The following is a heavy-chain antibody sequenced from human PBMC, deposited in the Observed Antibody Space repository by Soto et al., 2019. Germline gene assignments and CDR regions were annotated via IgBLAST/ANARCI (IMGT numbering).Heavy chain of an antibody. D-gene: IGHD5-12*01. J-gene: IGHJ3*02. CDR2: IYHSGST. CDR3: AGWREHGYSGYESQNDDAFDI. V-gene: IGHV4-4*02. Sequence: QVQLQESGPGLVKPSGTLSLTCAVSGGSISSSNWWSWVRQPPGKGLEWIGEIYHSGSTNYNPSRKSRVTISVDKSKSQFSLKLSSVSAADTAVYYCAGWREHGYSGYESQNDDAFDIWGQGTMVTVSS. CDR1: GGSISSSNW.